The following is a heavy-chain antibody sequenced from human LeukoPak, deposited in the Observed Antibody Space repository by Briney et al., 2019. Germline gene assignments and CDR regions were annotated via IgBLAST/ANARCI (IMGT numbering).Heavy chain of an antibody. CDR3: ARRQYYYDSSGYYVYYYYGMDV. Sequence: ASVKVSRKASGYTFTSYGIRWVRQAPGQGLEWMGWISAYNGNTNYAQKLQGRVTMTTDTSTSTAYMELRSLRSDDTAVYYCARRQYYYDSSGYYVYYYYGMDVWGQGTTVTVSS. CDR2: ISAYNGNT. V-gene: IGHV1-18*01. CDR1: GYTFTSYG. J-gene: IGHJ6*02. D-gene: IGHD3-22*01.